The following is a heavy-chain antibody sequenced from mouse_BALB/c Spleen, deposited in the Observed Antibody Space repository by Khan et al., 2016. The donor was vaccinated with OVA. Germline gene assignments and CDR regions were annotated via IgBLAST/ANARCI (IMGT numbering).Heavy chain of an antibody. CDR2: IYTGSGST. D-gene: IGHD2-1*01. J-gene: IGHJ3*01. V-gene: IGHV1-77*01. Sequence: QVQLQQSGPELVKPGASVKMSCKASGYTFTDYIMSWVKQRTGQGLEWIGEIYTGSGSTYYNEKFKGKATLTADTSSNTAYMHLSSLTSEDSAVYFCARSPYGNSFVYWGQGTLVTVSA. CDR3: ARSPYGNSFVY. CDR1: GYTFTDYI.